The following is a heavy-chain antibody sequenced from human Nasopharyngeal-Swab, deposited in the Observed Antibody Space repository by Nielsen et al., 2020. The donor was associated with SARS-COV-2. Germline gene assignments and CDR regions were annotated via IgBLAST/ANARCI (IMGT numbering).Heavy chain of an antibody. V-gene: IGHV1-24*01. Sequence: ELSMHWVRQAPGKGLEWMGGFDPEDGETIYAQKFQGRVTMTEDTSTDTAYMELSSLRSEDTAVYYWATASPHYDILTGYYHNGFDPWGQGTLGTVSS. CDR1: ELS. CDR2: FDPEDGET. D-gene: IGHD3-9*01. CDR3: ATASPHYDILTGYYHNGFDP. J-gene: IGHJ5*02.